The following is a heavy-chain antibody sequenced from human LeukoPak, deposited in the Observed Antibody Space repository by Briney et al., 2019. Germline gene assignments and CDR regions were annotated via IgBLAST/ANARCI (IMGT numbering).Heavy chain of an antibody. D-gene: IGHD6-13*01. V-gene: IGHV3-74*03. CDR1: GFTFSRYW. CDR3: TAVLSSNRYNLCDN. CDR2: ISPDGSTT. Sequence: LTGGSLRLSCAASGFTFSRYWMHWVRQAPGKGLMWVSRISPDGSTTLYADSVKGRFTISRDNAKNTLYLQMNSLGAEDTAVYYCTAVLSSNRYNLCDNWGQGTLVTVSS. J-gene: IGHJ4*02.